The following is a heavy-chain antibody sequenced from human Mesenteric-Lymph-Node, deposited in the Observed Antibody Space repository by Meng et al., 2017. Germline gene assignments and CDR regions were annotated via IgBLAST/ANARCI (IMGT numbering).Heavy chain of an antibody. CDR3: ATRGNPYLHS. J-gene: IGHJ4*02. CDR1: GYSPSSDG. Sequence: QVQLVQSGAEVKKHGASVKVSCYTAGYSPSSDGLSWLRQAPGQGVEWMGWLNVYYGETVRAQKFQGRVTMTADPSTRTGYMELRSMRFDDTAVYYCATRGNPYLHSWGQGTLVTVSS. CDR2: LNVYYGET. V-gene: IGHV1-18*01.